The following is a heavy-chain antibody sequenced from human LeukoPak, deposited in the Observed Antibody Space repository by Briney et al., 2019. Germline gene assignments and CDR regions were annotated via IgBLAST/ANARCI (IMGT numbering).Heavy chain of an antibody. CDR3: ARGGGGANIDY. V-gene: IGHV2-70*04. CDR1: GSSLSTSAMR. Sequence: SGPTLVNPTQTLTLTCTFSGSSLSTSAMRVSWIRQPPGKALEWLARIDWDDDKFYSTPLKTRLTISKDTSKNQVVLTMTNMDPVDNATYYWARGGGGANIDYWGQGTLVTVSS. J-gene: IGHJ4*02. CDR2: IDWDDDK. D-gene: IGHD3-16*01.